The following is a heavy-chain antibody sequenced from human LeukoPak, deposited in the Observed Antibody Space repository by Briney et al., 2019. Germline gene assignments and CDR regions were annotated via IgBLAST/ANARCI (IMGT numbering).Heavy chain of an antibody. V-gene: IGHV1-46*01. J-gene: IGHJ4*02. CDR3: AIPPVVVKAISPPGY. CDR2: INPSGGST. CDR1: GYTFTSYY. Sequence: ASVKVSCKASGYTFTSYYMHWVRQAPGQGLEWMGIINPSGGSTSYAQKFQGRVTMTRDTSTSTVYMELSSLRSEDTAVYYCAIPPVVVKAISPPGYWGQGTLVTVSS. D-gene: IGHD2-21*01.